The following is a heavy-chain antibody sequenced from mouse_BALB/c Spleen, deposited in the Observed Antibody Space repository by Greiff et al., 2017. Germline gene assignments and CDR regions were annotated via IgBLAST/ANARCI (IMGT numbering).Heavy chain of an antibody. D-gene: IGHD2-14*01. Sequence: EVQLVESGGGLVKPGGSLKLSCAASGFTFSDYYMYWVRQTPEKRLEWVATISDGGSYTYYPDSVKGRFTISRDNAKNNLYLQMSSLKSEDTAMYYCAIYRDDLFDDWGQGTTLTVSS. CDR1: GFTFSDYY. CDR3: AIYRDDLFDD. J-gene: IGHJ2*01. CDR2: ISDGGSYT. V-gene: IGHV5-4*02.